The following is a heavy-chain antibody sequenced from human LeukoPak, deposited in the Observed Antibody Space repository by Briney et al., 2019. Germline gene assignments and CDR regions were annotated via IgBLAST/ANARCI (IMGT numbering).Heavy chain of an antibody. CDR3: ARMATAFDY. Sequence: AGGSLRLSCAASGFTFSNSWMHWVRQVPGKGLLWVSRISNDGSSSIYADSVKGRFTISRDNAKNTLYLQMNSLRAEDTAVYYCARMATAFDYWGQGTLVTVSS. CDR2: ISNDGSSS. D-gene: IGHD1-1*01. CDR1: GFTFSNSW. V-gene: IGHV3-74*01. J-gene: IGHJ4*02.